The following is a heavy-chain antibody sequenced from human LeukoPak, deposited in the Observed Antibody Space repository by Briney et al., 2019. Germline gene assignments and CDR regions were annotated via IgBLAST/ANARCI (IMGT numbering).Heavy chain of an antibody. V-gene: IGHV4-34*01. CDR2: IYHSGST. CDR3: ARDRYYDILTGYFYGMDV. Sequence: SETLSLTCAVYGGSFSGYYWSWIRQPPGKGLEWIGEIYHSGSTNYNPSLKSRVTISVDKSKNQFSLKLSSVTAADTAVYYCARDRYYDILTGYFYGMDVWGQGTTVTVSS. D-gene: IGHD3-9*01. J-gene: IGHJ6*02. CDR1: GGSFSGYY.